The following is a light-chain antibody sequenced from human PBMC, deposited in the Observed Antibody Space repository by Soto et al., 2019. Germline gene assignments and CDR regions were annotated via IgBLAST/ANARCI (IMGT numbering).Light chain of an antibody. CDR2: DIS. CDR1: QAITNY. Sequence: DIQLTQSASSLSASVGDRVTITCQASQAITNYLNWYQQKPGKAPKLLIYDISTLEIGVPSRFGGSGSGTHFTFTITGLQPEDIATYYCQQYENLPYTFGQGTKLEI. CDR3: QQYENLPYT. V-gene: IGKV1-33*01. J-gene: IGKJ2*01.